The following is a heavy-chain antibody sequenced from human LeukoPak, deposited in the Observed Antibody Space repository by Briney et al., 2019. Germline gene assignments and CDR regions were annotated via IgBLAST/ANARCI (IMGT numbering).Heavy chain of an antibody. CDR1: GYTFTSYG. Sequence: ASVKVSCKASGYTFTSYGISWVRQAPGQGLEWMGWINPNSGGTNYAQKFQGRVTMTRDTSISTAYMELSRLRSDDTAVYYCAREVDDAVDAFDIWGQGTMVTVSS. CDR3: AREVDDAVDAFDI. V-gene: IGHV1-2*02. J-gene: IGHJ3*02. CDR2: INPNSGGT. D-gene: IGHD5-12*01.